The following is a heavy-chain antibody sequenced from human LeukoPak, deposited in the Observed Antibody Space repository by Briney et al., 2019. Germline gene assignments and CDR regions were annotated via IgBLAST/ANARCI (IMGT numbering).Heavy chain of an antibody. J-gene: IGHJ4*02. CDR3: ARDSSSYYFDY. V-gene: IGHV3-66*01. CDR2: IYTGGTT. Sequence: PGGSLRLSCAASGFTVTSNHMNWVRQAPGKGLEWVSIIYTGGTTHYADSLKDRFTISRDDSINTLYLQMNSLRAEDTAVYYCARDSSSYYFDYRGQGTLATVSS. D-gene: IGHD6-6*01. CDR1: GFTVTSNH.